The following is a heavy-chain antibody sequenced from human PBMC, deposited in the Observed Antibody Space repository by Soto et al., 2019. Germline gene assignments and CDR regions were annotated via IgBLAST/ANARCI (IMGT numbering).Heavy chain of an antibody. D-gene: IGHD4-17*01. J-gene: IGHJ4*02. CDR1: GFTFSSYG. CDR2: IWYDGGNK. Sequence: GGSLRLSCAASGFTFSSYGMHWVRQAPGKGLEWVALIWYDGGNKFYADSVKGRFTISRDNSKNTLYLQMNSLRAEDTAVYYCARDTLPTVTTSCAYWGQGTLVTVSS. V-gene: IGHV3-33*01. CDR3: ARDTLPTVTTSCAY.